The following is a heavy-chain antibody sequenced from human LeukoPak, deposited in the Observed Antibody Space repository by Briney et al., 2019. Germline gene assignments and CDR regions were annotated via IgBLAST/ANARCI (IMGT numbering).Heavy chain of an antibody. CDR1: GYTFSGYG. D-gene: IGHD4-17*01. J-gene: IGHJ4*02. Sequence: GGSLRLSCAASGYTFSGYGMSWVRQAPGKGLQWVSAISGSGGRTYYADSVKGRFTISRDNSKNTLFLQMNSLRAEDTALYYCARNRGDYGDYVFPYFDYWGQGTLVTVSS. V-gene: IGHV3-23*01. CDR3: ARNRGDYGDYVFPYFDY. CDR2: ISGSGGRT.